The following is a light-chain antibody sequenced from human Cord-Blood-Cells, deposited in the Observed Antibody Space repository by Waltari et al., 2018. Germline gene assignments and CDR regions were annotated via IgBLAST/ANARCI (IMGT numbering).Light chain of an antibody. CDR2: AAS. J-gene: IGKJ3*01. CDR1: QSISSY. CDR3: QQSYSTPRFT. V-gene: IGKV1-39*01. Sequence: DIQMTQSPSSLSASVGDRVNLTRRASQSISSYLNWYQQKPGKAPKLLIYAASSMQSWVPSRFSGSGSGTEFTLTISSLQPEDFATYYCQQSYSTPRFTFGPGTKVEIK.